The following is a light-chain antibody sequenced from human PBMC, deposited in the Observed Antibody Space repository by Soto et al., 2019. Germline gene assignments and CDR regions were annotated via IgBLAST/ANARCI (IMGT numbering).Light chain of an antibody. CDR3: QQYNDNWPT. Sequence: ERVTTQSPATLSVSTGEKVTLSSGASQSVRTNLAWYQHKPGQSPRLLIYGASKRATIFPARFSGSGSGTEFTLTINSLQSEDFAVYYCQQYNDNWPTFGQGTKVDIK. CDR2: GAS. J-gene: IGKJ1*01. CDR1: QSVRTN. V-gene: IGKV3-15*01.